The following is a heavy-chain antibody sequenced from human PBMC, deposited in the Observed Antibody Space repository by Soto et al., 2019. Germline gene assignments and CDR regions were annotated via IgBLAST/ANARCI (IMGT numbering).Heavy chain of an antibody. Sequence: PGGSLRLSCTASRFTFSNYWMSWVRQAPGKGLEWVANIKQDGSETYYVDSLRGRFTISRDNAKNSVYLQMNSLRVDDTAVYFCAGENVAVPAYFWGRGTLVTVSS. D-gene: IGHD6-19*01. J-gene: IGHJ4*02. CDR1: RFTFSNYW. CDR2: IKQDGSET. CDR3: AGENVAVPAYF. V-gene: IGHV3-7*01.